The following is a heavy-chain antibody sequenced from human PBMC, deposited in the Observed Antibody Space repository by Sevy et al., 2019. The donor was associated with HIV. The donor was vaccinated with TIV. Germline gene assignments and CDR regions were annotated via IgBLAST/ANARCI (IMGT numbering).Heavy chain of an antibody. Sequence: ASVKVSCKASGYTFTAYYVHWVRQAPGQGLEWMGRINPNSGGTNYAQKFQGRVTMTRDTSISTDYMELSGLRYDDTAVYHCARAYYYDSSAYYFDLWGQRTLVTVSS. CDR3: ARAYYYDSSAYYFDL. D-gene: IGHD3-22*01. CDR2: INPNSGGT. V-gene: IGHV1-2*06. J-gene: IGHJ4*02. CDR1: GYTFTAYY.